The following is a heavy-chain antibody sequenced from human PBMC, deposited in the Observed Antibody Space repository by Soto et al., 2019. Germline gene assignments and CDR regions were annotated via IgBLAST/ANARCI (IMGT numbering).Heavy chain of an antibody. CDR1: GFTFSSYA. Sequence: PGGSLRLSCSASGFTFSSYAMHWVRQAPGKGLGYVSAISSNGGSTYYADSVKGRFTISRDNSKNTLYLQMSSLRAEDTAAYYCVTPLAAVAPDYWGQGTLVTVSS. V-gene: IGHV3-64D*06. J-gene: IGHJ4*02. CDR3: VTPLAAVAPDY. D-gene: IGHD6-19*01. CDR2: ISSNGGST.